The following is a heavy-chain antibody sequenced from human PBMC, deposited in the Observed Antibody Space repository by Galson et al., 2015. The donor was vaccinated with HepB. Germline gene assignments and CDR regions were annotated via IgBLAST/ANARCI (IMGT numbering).Heavy chain of an antibody. CDR1: GFTFSNHA. J-gene: IGHJ5*02. V-gene: IGHV3-23*01. CDR3: ARVLKFATWGFDP. CDR2: IEAIDSRT. D-gene: IGHD1-1*01. Sequence: SLRLSCAASGFTFSNHAMTWVRQAPGKGLEWLSGIEAIDSRTYHAESVKGRFTISRDNSKNTVYLRMNGLRVDDTAVYFCARVLKFATWGFDPWGQGTLVTVSS.